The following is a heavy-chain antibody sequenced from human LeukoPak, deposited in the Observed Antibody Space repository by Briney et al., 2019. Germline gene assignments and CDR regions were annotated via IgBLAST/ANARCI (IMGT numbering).Heavy chain of an antibody. CDR2: ISGSGGST. CDR1: GFTFGTYA. CDR3: ARKWVASSWFNWFDP. J-gene: IGHJ5*02. D-gene: IGHD6-13*01. Sequence: PGGSLRLSCAAAGFTFGTYAMRWVRQPEGKGLGWVAAISGSGGSTHYEDSVKGRLTIYRDNTKNTLDLQMISLEAEDTAVYYCARKWVASSWFNWFDPWGQGTLVTVTS. V-gene: IGHV3-23*01.